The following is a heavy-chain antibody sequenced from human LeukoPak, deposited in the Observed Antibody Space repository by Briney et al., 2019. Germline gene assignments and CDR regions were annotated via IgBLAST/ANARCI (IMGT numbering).Heavy chain of an antibody. Sequence: PETLSLTCTVSCGSISSSSYYWSWIRQPPGKGLEWIGYIYYSGSTNYNPSLKSRVTIPVDTSKNQFSLKLSSVTAADTAVYYCARVAAARDFDWFDPWGQGTLVTVSS. CDR2: IYYSGST. CDR1: CGSISSSSYY. V-gene: IGHV4-61*01. D-gene: IGHD6-6*01. J-gene: IGHJ5*02. CDR3: ARVAAARDFDWFDP.